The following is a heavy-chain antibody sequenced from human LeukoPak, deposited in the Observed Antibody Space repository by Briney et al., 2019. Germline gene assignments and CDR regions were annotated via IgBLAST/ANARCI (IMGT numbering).Heavy chain of an antibody. Sequence: PGGSLRLSCAASGFTFSSYSMNWVRQAPGKGLEWVSYISSSSSTIYYADSVKGRFTISRDNAKNSLYLQMNSLRAEDTAVYYCARDGDYEGGGYWGQGTLVTVSS. V-gene: IGHV3-48*01. CDR1: GFTFSSYS. CDR2: ISSSSSTI. D-gene: IGHD4-17*01. CDR3: ARDGDYEGGGY. J-gene: IGHJ4*02.